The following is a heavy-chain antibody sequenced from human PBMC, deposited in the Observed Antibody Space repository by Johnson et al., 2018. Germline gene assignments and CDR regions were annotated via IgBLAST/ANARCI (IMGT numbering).Heavy chain of an antibody. CDR3: AREGWGLLPYWYFDL. Sequence: QLVESGGGLVQPGGSLXLSCAASGFTFSSYWMTWVRQAPGKGLEWVANRKQDGSGKYYVDSVKGRFTISRDNAKNSLYLQMNSLRAEDTAVYYCAREGWGLLPYWYFDLWGRGTRVTVSS. CDR1: GFTFSSYW. J-gene: IGHJ2*01. CDR2: RKQDGSGK. D-gene: IGHD1-26*01. V-gene: IGHV3-7*01.